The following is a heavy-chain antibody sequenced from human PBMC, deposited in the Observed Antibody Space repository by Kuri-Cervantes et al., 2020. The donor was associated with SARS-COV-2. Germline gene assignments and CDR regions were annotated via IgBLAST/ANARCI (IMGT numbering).Heavy chain of an antibody. D-gene: IGHD7-27*01. V-gene: IGHV1-2*02. Sequence: SVPDSCQASGYTFPGYYIHWVRQAPGQGLEWMGWINPNSGGTNYAQKFQGRVTMTRDTSISTAYMELSRLRSDDTAVYYCASARSLNWGSFDYWGQGTLVTVSS. CDR3: ASARSLNWGSFDY. J-gene: IGHJ4*02. CDR2: INPNSGGT. CDR1: GYTFPGYY.